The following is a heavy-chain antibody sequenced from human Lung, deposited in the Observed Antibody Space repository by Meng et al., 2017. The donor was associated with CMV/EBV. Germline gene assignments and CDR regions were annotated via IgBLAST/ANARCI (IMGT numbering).Heavy chain of an antibody. J-gene: IGHJ4*02. CDR3: ARGVRSNSMIVESYYFDS. D-gene: IGHD3-22*01. Sequence: PCAASGFTFSTYAMSWVRQRAGKGLEWVSSIGAPADTHYPDSVNGRFTISREDAKNSLYLQLNSLRAEDTAVYYCARGVRSNSMIVESYYFDSWXQGTXVTVSS. CDR1: GFTFSTYA. V-gene: IGHV3-13*01. CDR2: IGAPADT.